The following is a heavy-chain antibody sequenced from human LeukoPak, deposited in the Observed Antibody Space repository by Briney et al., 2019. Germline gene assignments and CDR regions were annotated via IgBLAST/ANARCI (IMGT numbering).Heavy chain of an antibody. CDR2: ISWNSGSI. CDR1: GFTFDDYA. J-gene: IGHJ4*02. V-gene: IGHV3-9*03. CDR3: AKGGCSSTSCFLDY. D-gene: IGHD2-2*01. Sequence: GRSLRLSCAASGFTFDDYAMHWVRQAPGKGLEWVSGISWNSGSIGYADSVKGRFTISRDNAKNSLYLQMNSLRAEDMALYYCAKGGCSSTSCFLDYWGQGTLVTVSS.